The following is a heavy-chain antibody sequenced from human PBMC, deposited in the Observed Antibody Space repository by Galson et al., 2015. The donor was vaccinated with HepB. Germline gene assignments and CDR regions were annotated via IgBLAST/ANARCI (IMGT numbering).Heavy chain of an antibody. CDR1: GGSIRSSNYY. CDR3: ARQRYSSHDFDY. V-gene: IGHV4-39*01. J-gene: IGHJ4*02. Sequence: LSLTCTVSGGSIRSSNYYWGWIRQPPGKGLEWIGSIYYSGSTYYNPSLKSRVTISVDTSKNLFSLKLTSVTAADTAVYYCARQRYSSHDFDYWGQGTLVTVSS. CDR2: IYYSGST. D-gene: IGHD6-19*01.